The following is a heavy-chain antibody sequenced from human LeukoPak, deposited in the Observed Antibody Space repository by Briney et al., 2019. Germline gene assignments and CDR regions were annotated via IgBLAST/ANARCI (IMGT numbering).Heavy chain of an antibody. J-gene: IGHJ4*02. V-gene: IGHV4-39*07. D-gene: IGHD3-9*01. CDR3: ASSREYYDILTGYSPTSFDY. Sequence: SETLSLTCTVSGGSISGSSYYWGWIRQPPGKGLEWIGSIYYSGSTYYNPSLKSRVTISVDTSKNQFSLKLSSVTAADTAVYYCASSREYYDILTGYSPTSFDYWGQGTLVTVSS. CDR2: IYYSGST. CDR1: GGSISGSSYY.